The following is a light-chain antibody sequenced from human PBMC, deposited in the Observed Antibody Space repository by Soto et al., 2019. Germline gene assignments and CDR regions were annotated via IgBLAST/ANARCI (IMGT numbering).Light chain of an antibody. V-gene: IGKV1-5*01. J-gene: IGKJ1*01. Sequence: DIQMTQSPSTLSASVGDRVSITCRASQAISDWLAWYQQKPGQVPELLIFDVSTLESGVPSRFSGSRSGTEFTLTISSLKHDDFATYFCQQYHTYSTFGQGTKVDIK. CDR3: QQYHTYST. CDR1: QAISDW. CDR2: DVS.